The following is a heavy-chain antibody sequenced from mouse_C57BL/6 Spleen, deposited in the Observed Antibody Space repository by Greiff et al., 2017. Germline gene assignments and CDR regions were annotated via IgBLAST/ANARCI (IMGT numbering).Heavy chain of an antibody. Sequence: EVQGVESGGGLVKPGGSLKLSCAASGFTFSSYAMSWVRQTPEKRLEWVASISDGGSYTYYPDNVKGRFTTTRDNAKNNLYLQMGHLESEDTAMYYCARAPPKAYWGQGTLVTVSA. J-gene: IGHJ3*01. CDR2: ISDGGSYT. CDR3: ARAPPKAY. V-gene: IGHV5-4*01. CDR1: GFTFSSYA.